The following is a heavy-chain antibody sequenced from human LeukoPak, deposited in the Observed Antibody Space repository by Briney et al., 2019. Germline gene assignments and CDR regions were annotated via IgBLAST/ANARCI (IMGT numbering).Heavy chain of an antibody. Sequence: GSSVKVSCKASGGTFSSYAISWVRQAPGQGLEWMGGIIPIFGTANYAQKFQGRVSITADEPTSTAYMELSSLRSEDTAVYYCATVPTGDPLGAFDIWGQGTMVTVSS. D-gene: IGHD7-27*01. CDR2: IIPIFGTA. CDR1: GGTFSSYA. CDR3: ATVPTGDPLGAFDI. V-gene: IGHV1-69*01. J-gene: IGHJ3*02.